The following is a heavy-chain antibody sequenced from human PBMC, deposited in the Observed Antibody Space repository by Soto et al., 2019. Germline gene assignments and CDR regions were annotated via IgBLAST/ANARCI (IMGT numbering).Heavy chain of an antibody. CDR1: GFTFSSYE. CDR2: ISSSGSTI. CDR3: AREGRSGSYYTHYYYGMDV. Sequence: GGSLRLSCAASGFTFSSYEMNWVRQAPGKWLEWVSYISSSGSTIYYADSVKGRFTISRDNAKNSLYLQMNSLRAEDTAVYYCAREGRSGSYYTHYYYGMDVWGQGXTVTVYS. V-gene: IGHV3-48*03. J-gene: IGHJ6*02. D-gene: IGHD3-10*01.